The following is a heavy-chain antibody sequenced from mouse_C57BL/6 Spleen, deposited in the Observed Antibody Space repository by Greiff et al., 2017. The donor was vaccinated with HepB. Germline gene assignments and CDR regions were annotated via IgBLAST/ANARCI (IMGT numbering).Heavy chain of an antibody. CDR1: GYTFTNYW. Sequence: QVQLQQSGAELVRPGTSVKMSCKASGYTFTNYWIGWAKQRPGHGLEWIGDIYPGGGYTNYNEKFKGKATLTADKSSSTAYMQFSSLTSEDSAIYYCARGGDYDSYYFDYWGQGTTLTVSS. CDR3: ARGGDYDSYYFDY. J-gene: IGHJ2*01. CDR2: IYPGGGYT. D-gene: IGHD2-4*01. V-gene: IGHV1-63*01.